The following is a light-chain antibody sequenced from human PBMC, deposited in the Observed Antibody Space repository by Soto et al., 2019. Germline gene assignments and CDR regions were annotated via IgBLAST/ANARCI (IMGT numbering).Light chain of an antibody. CDR2: DAS. CDR3: KQRSNWPWA. J-gene: IGKJ5*01. V-gene: IGKV3-11*01. CDR1: QSVSSY. Sequence: ELVLTQSPATLSLSPGERATLSCTASQSVSSYLAWYQQKPGQAARLLIYDASNRATGIPARFSGRGSGTDVTRTISSLEPEEVAVDYCKQRSNWPWAVGQGTRLEIK.